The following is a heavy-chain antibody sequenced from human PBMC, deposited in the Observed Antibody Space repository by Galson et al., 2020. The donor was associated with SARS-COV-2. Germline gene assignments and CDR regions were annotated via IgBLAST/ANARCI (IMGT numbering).Heavy chain of an antibody. Sequence: ASVKVSCKASGYTFTGYYMHWVRQAPGQGLEWMGWINPNSGGTNYAQKFQGRVTMTRDTSISTAYMELSRLRSDDTAVYYCAREAALAVAGWLGDYWGQGTLVTVSS. J-gene: IGHJ4*02. CDR1: GYTFTGYY. V-gene: IGHV1-2*02. CDR3: AREAALAVAGWLGDY. CDR2: INPNSGGT. D-gene: IGHD6-19*01.